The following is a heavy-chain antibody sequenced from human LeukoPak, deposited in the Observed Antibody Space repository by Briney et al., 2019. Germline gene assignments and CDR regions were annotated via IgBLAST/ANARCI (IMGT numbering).Heavy chain of an antibody. D-gene: IGHD1-14*01. J-gene: IGHJ4*02. CDR2: IIPIFGTA. CDR1: GYTFTSYY. V-gene: IGHV1-69*13. CDR3: ARRSTGYYFDY. Sequence: SVKVSCTASGYTFTSYYMHWVRQAPGQGLEWMGGIIPIFGTANYAQKFQGRVTITADESTSTAYMELSSLRSEDTAVYYCARRSTGYYFDYWGQGTLVTVSS.